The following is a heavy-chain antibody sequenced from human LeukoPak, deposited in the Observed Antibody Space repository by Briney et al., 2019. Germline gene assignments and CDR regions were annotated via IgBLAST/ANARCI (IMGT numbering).Heavy chain of an antibody. J-gene: IGHJ4*02. Sequence: SETLSLTCIVPGDSISTSNYYWGWIRQPPGKGLEWIGSIFSSGNAYYNPSLKSRVTTSVDTSKNQFSLKLSSVTAADTSFYHCVRDSDGGYRDFDFWGQGTLVTVSS. CDR2: IFSSGNA. V-gene: IGHV4-39*02. D-gene: IGHD3-22*01. CDR3: VRDSDGGYRDFDF. CDR1: GDSISTSNYY.